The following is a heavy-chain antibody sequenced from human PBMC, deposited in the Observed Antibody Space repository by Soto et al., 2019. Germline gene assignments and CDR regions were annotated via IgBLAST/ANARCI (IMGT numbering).Heavy chain of an antibody. D-gene: IGHD2-8*01. CDR2: ISYSGST. V-gene: IGHV4-31*01. CDR3: APSAQWDGFDP. CDR1: AGSISTINYY. J-gene: IGHJ3*01. Sequence: QVQLQESGPGLVRPSQTLSLTCTVSAGSISTINYYWSWIRQHPEKGLEWIGYISYSGSTFYHSSLKIPVTISLDTSKKHFSLTLTSVTAADTAVYYCAPSAQWDGFDPWGQGTMVTVSS.